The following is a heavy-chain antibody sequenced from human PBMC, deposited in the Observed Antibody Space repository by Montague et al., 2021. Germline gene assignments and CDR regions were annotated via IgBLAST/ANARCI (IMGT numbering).Heavy chain of an antibody. D-gene: IGHD5-24*01. V-gene: IGHV3-74*01. Sequence: SLRLSCAASGFSFSNYWMHWVRQAPGKGLVWVSRIQGDGNCKNCADSVKGRFTISRDNAKNTLYLHMDSLRAGDTSIYYCVRDGHAYNFDYWGQGTLVTVSS. CDR2: IQGDGNCK. CDR3: VRDGHAYNFDY. CDR1: GFSFSNYW. J-gene: IGHJ4*02.